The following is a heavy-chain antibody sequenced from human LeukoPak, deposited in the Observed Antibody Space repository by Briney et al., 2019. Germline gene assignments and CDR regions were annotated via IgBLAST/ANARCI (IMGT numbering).Heavy chain of an antibody. J-gene: IGHJ3*02. Sequence: ASVKVSCKASGYTFTSCYMRWERQAPGQGLEWMGIINPSGGSTSYAQKYQGRVTMTRATSTSTVYMELSSLRSEDAAVYYCARDRHDYGGNPSDIWGPGTMVTVSS. V-gene: IGHV1-46*01. CDR2: INPSGGST. CDR1: GYTFTSCY. D-gene: IGHD4-23*01. CDR3: ARDRHDYGGNPSDI.